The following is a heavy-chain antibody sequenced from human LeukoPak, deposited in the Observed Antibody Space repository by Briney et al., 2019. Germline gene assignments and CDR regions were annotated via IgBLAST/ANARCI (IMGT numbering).Heavy chain of an antibody. Sequence: PSETLCLTCAVSGGSISSYYWSWIRQAPGKGLEWVGYIYYSGSTNYNPSLESRVTISVDTSKNQFSLKLSSVTAADTAVYYCARNGRIQLWVPGYFDYWGQGTLVTVSS. CDR3: ARNGRIQLWVPGYFDY. V-gene: IGHV4-59*01. CDR1: GGSISSYY. J-gene: IGHJ4*02. D-gene: IGHD5-18*01. CDR2: IYYSGST.